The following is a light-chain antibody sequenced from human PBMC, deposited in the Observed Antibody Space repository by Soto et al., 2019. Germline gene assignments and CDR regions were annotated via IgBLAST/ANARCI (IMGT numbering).Light chain of an antibody. CDR2: GAS. V-gene: IGKV3-20*01. J-gene: IGKJ4*01. CDR3: QQYGSSPAT. Sequence: EIVLTQSPGTLSLSPGERATLSCRASQSVSSSYLAWYQQKPGQAPRLLIYGASSRATGIPDRFSGSGSGTDFTLTISRLEPEDFAVYYCQQYGSSPATFDGETKVEIK. CDR1: QSVSSSY.